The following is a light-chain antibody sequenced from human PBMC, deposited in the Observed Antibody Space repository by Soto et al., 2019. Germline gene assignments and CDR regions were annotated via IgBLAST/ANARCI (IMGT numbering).Light chain of an antibody. CDR2: KAS. J-gene: IGKJ1*01. CDR1: QTISSW. Sequence: DIQMTQSPSTLSGSVGDRVTITCRASQTISSWLAWYQQKPRKAPKLLIYKASTLKSGVPSRFSGSGSGTEFTLTISSLQPDDLATYYCQHYNSYSEAFGQGTKGEIK. V-gene: IGKV1-5*03. CDR3: QHYNSYSEA.